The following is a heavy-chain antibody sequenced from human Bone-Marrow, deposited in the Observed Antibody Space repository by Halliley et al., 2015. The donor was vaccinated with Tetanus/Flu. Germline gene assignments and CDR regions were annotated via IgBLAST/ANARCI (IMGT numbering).Heavy chain of an antibody. D-gene: IGHD2-2*01. V-gene: IGHV4-59*01. CDR1: GGSISTYY. Sequence: RLVKPSETQSLTCTVSGGSISTYYWSWIRQPPGKGLEWIGYIYFIGTADYNPSLKSRITMSVDTSKNQFSLKLSSVTAADKAVYYCARGSLPAAISYIYSGPWGQGTLVTVSS. CDR2: IYFIGTA. CDR3: ARGSLPAAISYIYSGP. J-gene: IGHJ5*02.